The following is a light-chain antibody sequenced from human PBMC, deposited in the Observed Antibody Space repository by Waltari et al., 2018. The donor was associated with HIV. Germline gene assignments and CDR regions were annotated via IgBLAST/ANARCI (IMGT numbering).Light chain of an antibody. CDR1: KLGERY. CDR2: KDT. CDR3: QAWDSNIVV. J-gene: IGLJ2*01. Sequence: SYDLSQPPSVSVSPGQTANITCSGDKLGERYPCWYQHKAGQSPVLVIYKDTKRPSGIPERFSGSNSGNTATLTISGALPTDDSDYYCQAWDSNIVVFGGGTKLTVL. V-gene: IGLV3-1*01.